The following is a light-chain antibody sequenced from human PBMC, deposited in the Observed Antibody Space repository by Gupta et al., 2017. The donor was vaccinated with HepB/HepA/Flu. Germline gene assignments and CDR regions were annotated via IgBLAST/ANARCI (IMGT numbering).Light chain of an antibody. J-gene: IGKJ3*01. CDR1: QSVGSNY. CDR3: QRYGNSPGFT. V-gene: IGKV3-20*01. CDR2: GGS. Sequence: EIVLTQSPVTLSLSPGERATLSCRASQSVGSNYLAWYQQKPGQAPRLLIYGGSSRATGIPDRFSGYGYGTDFTLTISRREPEDFGVYYCQRYGNSPGFTFGNGTKVDIK.